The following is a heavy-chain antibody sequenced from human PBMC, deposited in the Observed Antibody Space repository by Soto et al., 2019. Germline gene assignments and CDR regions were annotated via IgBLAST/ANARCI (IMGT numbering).Heavy chain of an antibody. J-gene: IGHJ3*02. D-gene: IGHD6-13*01. CDR2: IYPGDSDT. CDR3: AREGQKYRSRLREDDFDI. CDR1: GYSFTSYL. Sequence: RVESLKSSFKVCGYSFTSYLVVFVLQMPGKGLYWMGIIYPGDSDTRYSPSFQGQVTISADKSISTAYLQWSSLKASDTAMYYCAREGQKYRSRLREDDFDIWGQGTMVTVSS. V-gene: IGHV5-51*01.